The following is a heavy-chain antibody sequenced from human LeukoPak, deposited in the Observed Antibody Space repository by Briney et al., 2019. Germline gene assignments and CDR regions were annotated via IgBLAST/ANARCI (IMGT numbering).Heavy chain of an antibody. Sequence: ASVKVSCKASGYTFTSYAMHWVRQAPGQRLEWMGWSNAGNGNTKYSQEFQGRVTITRDTSASTVYMELSSLRSEDTAVYYCARDYGQQLVRYYYMDVWGKGTTVTVSS. J-gene: IGHJ6*03. CDR2: SNAGNGNT. V-gene: IGHV1-3*02. CDR3: ARDYGQQLVRYYYMDV. CDR1: GYTFTSYA. D-gene: IGHD6-13*01.